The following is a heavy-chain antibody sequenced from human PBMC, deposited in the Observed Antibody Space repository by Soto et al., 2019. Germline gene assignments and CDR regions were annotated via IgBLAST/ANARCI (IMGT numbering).Heavy chain of an antibody. J-gene: IGHJ5*02. D-gene: IGHD3-10*01. CDR2: ISAYNGNT. CDR1: GYTFTSYG. Sequence: QVQLVQSGAEVKKPGASVKVSCKASGYTFTSYGISWVRQAPGQGLEWMGWISAYNGNTNYAQNLQGRVTMTTATSTRTAYLALRRLRSHDTDVYYCARDVGVRGRTGWFDPLGQGTLVTVSS. CDR3: ARDVGVRGRTGWFDP. V-gene: IGHV1-18*01.